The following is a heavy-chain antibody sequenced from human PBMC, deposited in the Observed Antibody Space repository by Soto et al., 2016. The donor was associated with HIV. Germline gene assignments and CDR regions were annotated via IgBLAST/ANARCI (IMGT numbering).Heavy chain of an antibody. D-gene: IGHD7-27*01. Sequence: VQLRESGPGLVKPSETLSLTCIVSGGSINNYYWTWIRQAPGKGLEWIGSIYYTGSADYSPSLKSRVTVSVDTSKNQFSLKVKSVSAADTAIYYCARVVTGAFDYWAREPWSPSPQ. CDR2: IYYTGSA. CDR3: ARVVTGAFDY. J-gene: IGHJ4*02. CDR1: GGSINNYY. V-gene: IGHV4-59*01.